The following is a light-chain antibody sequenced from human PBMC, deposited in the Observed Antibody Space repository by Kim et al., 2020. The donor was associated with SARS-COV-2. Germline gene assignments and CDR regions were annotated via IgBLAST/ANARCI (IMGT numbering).Light chain of an antibody. V-gene: IGKV3-20*01. Sequence: SAGERAILSNRASQSMADNYIAWYQQKPGQAPRLLIYASSSRATGIPDRFSGSGSGTDFILTISSLEPEDFAVYYCQQYGNSPPYSFGQGTKLEI. CDR3: QQYGNSPPYS. CDR2: ASS. J-gene: IGKJ2*03. CDR1: QSMADNY.